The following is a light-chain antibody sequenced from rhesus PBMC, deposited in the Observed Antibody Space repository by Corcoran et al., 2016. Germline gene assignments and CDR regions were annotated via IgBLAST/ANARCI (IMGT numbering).Light chain of an antibody. V-gene: IGKV1-32*01. CDR2: YTT. CDR1: QGIRSY. Sequence: DIQMTQSPSSLSASVGDRVTITCRASQGIRSYLNWYQQKPGKAPKLLISYTTRLENGDPSRLSGSASGTELTLAIRRLRPEDFGTYNCQQYNDFPLSFGGGYKVEIK. CDR3: QQYNDFPLS. J-gene: IGKJ4*01.